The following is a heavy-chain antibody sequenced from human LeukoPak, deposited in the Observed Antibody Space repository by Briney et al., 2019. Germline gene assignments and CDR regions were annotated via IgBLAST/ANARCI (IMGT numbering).Heavy chain of an antibody. J-gene: IGHJ4*02. CDR3: ARALGEGITMIVVVEGTFDY. D-gene: IGHD3-22*01. V-gene: IGHV3-23*01. Sequence: SGGSLRLSCAASGFTFSSYYMSWVRQAPGEGLEWVSGINKNGDGTYYADSVKGRFTISRDNSKNTLFLQISSLRVEDTAVYYCARALGEGITMIVVVEGTFDYWGQGTLVTVSS. CDR1: GFTFSSYY. CDR2: INKNGDGT.